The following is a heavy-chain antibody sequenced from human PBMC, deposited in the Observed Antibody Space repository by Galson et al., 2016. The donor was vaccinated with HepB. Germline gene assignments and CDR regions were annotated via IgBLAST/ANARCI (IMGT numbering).Heavy chain of an antibody. D-gene: IGHD2-15*01. J-gene: IGHJ4*02. CDR1: GYTFTGYY. V-gene: IGHV1-2*02. CDR2: INPNSGGT. Sequence: SVKVSCKASGYTFTGYYMHWVRQAPGQGLEWMGWINPNSGGTKYVQKFQGRVTMTRDTSISTVYVELRSLRSDDTAVYYCAREEVAGGQGLWGQGTLVTVSS. CDR3: AREEVAGGQGL.